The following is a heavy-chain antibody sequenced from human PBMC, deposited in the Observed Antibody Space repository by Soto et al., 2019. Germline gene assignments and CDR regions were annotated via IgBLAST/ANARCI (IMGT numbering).Heavy chain of an antibody. Sequence: GGSLRLSCAASGFTFSHNWMSWVRQAPGKGLEWVANIKQDGSEKYYVDSVKGRFTVSRDNAKNSLYLQMNSLRAEDTAVYYCARAIAAAGLGSWGQGTLVTVSS. CDR3: ARAIAAAGLGS. J-gene: IGHJ4*02. D-gene: IGHD6-13*01. CDR1: GFTFSHNW. CDR2: IKQDGSEK. V-gene: IGHV3-7*03.